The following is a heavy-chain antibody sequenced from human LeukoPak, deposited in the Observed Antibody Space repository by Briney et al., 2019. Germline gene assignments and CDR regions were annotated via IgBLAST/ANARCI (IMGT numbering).Heavy chain of an antibody. Sequence: PSQTLSHTCTVSGGSVSSGDSYWNWIRQHPGKGLEWIGYIHHSGNFDYNPSLKSRVTLSVDTSKNQFSMNLASVTAADTAVYYCAREERLRGTDWFPSWGQGTLVTVSS. CDR2: IHHSGNF. CDR3: AREERLRGTDWFPS. CDR1: GGSVSSGDSY. D-gene: IGHD1-1*01. V-gene: IGHV4-31*03. J-gene: IGHJ5*01.